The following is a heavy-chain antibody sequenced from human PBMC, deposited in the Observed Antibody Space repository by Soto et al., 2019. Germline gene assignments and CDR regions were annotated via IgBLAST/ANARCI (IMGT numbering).Heavy chain of an antibody. CDR1: GFTFGDYA. CDR3: TRDLDDYIWGSYNDY. V-gene: IGHV3-49*03. D-gene: IGHD3-16*01. J-gene: IGHJ4*02. Sequence: GGSLRLSCTASGFTFGDYAMSWFRQAPGKGLEWVGFIRSKAYGGTTEYAASVKGRFTISRDDSKSIAYLQMNSLKTEDTAVYYCTRDLDDYIWGSYNDYWGQGTLVTVSS. CDR2: IRSKAYGGTT.